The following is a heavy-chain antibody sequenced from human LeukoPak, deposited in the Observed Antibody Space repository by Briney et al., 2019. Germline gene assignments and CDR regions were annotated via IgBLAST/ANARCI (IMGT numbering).Heavy chain of an antibody. CDR2: ISGSGSTI. D-gene: IGHD5-12*01. CDR1: GFTFSRNV. CDR3: ARLSGYAVES. V-gene: IGHV3-48*03. J-gene: IGHJ4*02. Sequence: GGSLRLSCAASGFTFSRNVMHWVRQAPGKGLEWASYISGSGSTIYYPDSVKGRFTISRDNAKKSLYLQMNSLRPEDTAVYYCARLSGYAVESWGQGTLVTVSS.